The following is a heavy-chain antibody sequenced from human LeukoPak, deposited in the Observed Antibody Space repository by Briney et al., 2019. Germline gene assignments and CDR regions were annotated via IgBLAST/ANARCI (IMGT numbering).Heavy chain of an antibody. V-gene: IGHV3-23*01. CDR1: GFTFSNFA. CDR3: AKDFHGDFPYFFDY. J-gene: IGHJ4*02. Sequence: GGSLRLSCAASGFTFSNFAMSWVRQAPGKGLEWVSSISASGGTTYYADSVKGRFTISRDNSKNTFNLQMNSLRAEDTALYYCAKDFHGDFPYFFDYWGQGTLVTGSS. CDR2: ISASGGTT.